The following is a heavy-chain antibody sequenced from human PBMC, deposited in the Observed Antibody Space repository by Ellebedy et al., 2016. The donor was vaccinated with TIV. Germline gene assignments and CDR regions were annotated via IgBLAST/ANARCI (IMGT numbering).Heavy chain of an antibody. CDR2: VSYDGSNK. CDR1: GFSFNNFG. D-gene: IGHD3-22*01. CDR3: AKESGPYDRTGYVFDN. Sequence: GESLKISCAASGFSFNNFGMHWVRQAPGKGLEWVAAVSYDGSNKYYGDSVKGRFIISRDYSRNTLYLQMNSLGAEDTAVYYCAKESGPYDRTGYVFDNWGQGTLVTVSS. V-gene: IGHV3-30*18. J-gene: IGHJ4*02.